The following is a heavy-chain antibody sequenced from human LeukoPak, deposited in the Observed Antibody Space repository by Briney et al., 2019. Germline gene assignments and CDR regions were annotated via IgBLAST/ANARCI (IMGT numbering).Heavy chain of an antibody. CDR2: ISPGDSHI. CDR1: GYIFSNYW. Sequence: GESLKISCKGSGYIFSNYWIGWVRQMPGKGLEWMGIISPGDSHIRYSPSFQGQVTISADKSINTAYLQWSSLRASDSAMYYCARRYYYDSATYALRGPYYFDYWGRGTLVTVSS. CDR3: ARRYYYDSATYALRGPYYFDY. V-gene: IGHV5-51*01. D-gene: IGHD3-22*01. J-gene: IGHJ4*02.